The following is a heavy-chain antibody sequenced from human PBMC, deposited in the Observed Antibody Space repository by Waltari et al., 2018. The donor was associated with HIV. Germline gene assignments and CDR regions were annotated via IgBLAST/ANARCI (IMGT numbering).Heavy chain of an antibody. CDR2: IYYSGST. Sequence: QLQLQESGPGLVKPSETLSLTCTVSGGSISSSSYYWGWIRQPPGKGLEWIGSIYYSGSTYYNPSLKSRVTISVDTSKNQFSLKLSSVTAADTAVYYCAREGYCSSTSCYPSRYYGMDVWGQGTTVTVSS. J-gene: IGHJ6*02. CDR1: GGSISSSSYY. CDR3: AREGYCSSTSCYPSRYYGMDV. V-gene: IGHV4-39*07. D-gene: IGHD2-2*01.